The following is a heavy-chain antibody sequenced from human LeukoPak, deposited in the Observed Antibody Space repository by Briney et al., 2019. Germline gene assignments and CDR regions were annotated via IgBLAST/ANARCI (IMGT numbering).Heavy chain of an antibody. CDR3: AGVELLGPGY. J-gene: IGHJ4*02. CDR1: GGSFSGYY. D-gene: IGHD1-26*01. V-gene: IGHV4-34*01. CDR2: INHSGST. Sequence: SQTLSLTCAVFGGSFSGYYWTWIRQPPGEGMEWIGEINHSGSTNYNPSLKSRVTISVDTSKTQFSLKLSSVTAADTAVYYCAGVELLGPGYWGQGTLVTVSS.